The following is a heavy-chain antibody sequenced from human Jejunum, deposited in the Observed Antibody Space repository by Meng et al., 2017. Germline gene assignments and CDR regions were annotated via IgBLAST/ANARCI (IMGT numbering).Heavy chain of an antibody. Sequence: VELGGSGPGLEKPAGTLSRTCAVSGGSIRTSDWWSWVRQPPGKGLEWIGEIHHSGSTNYNPSLKSRVTISVDKSKNQFSLKLNSVTAADTAVYYCAREWSGSYRHFDYWGQGTLVTVSS. CDR2: IHHSGST. CDR3: AREWSGSYRHFDY. D-gene: IGHD1-26*01. J-gene: IGHJ4*02. CDR1: GGSIRTSDW. V-gene: IGHV4-4*02.